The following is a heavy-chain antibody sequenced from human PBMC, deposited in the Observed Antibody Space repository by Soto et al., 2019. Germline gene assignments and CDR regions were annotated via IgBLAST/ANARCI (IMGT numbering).Heavy chain of an antibody. CDR1: GFTFGDSY. CDR3: VRGGGGGLFDP. J-gene: IGHJ5*02. CDR2: ISPGSRYP. V-gene: IGHV3-11*06. Sequence: QVQLVESGGGLVPPGGSLRLSCAGSGFTFGDSYMSWIRQAPGKGLEWLSYISPGSRYPAYADSVKGRFTISRDNAKRSLYLQMMSLTAEDTDIYYCVRGGGGGLFDPWGQGTMVTGSS. D-gene: IGHD2-15*01.